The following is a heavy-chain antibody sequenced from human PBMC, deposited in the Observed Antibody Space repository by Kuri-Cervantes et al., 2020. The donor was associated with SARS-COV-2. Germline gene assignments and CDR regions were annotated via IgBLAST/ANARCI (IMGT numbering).Heavy chain of an antibody. V-gene: IGHV3-48*02. CDR3: ASLPGIGAAVAGGNDY. D-gene: IGHD6-19*01. Sequence: GESLKISCAASGFTFSSHSMNWVRQAPGKGLEWISYISSRSRTIYYADSVKGRFTIFRDNAKNSLYLQMNSLRDEDTAVYYCASLPGIGAAVAGGNDYWGQGTLVTVSS. CDR1: GFTFSSHS. CDR2: ISSRSRTI. J-gene: IGHJ4*02.